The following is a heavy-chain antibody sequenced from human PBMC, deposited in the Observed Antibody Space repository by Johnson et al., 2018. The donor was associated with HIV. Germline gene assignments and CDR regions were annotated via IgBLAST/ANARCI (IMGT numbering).Heavy chain of an antibody. CDR3: VKDRGRPGTPAAFDI. CDR2: IGTAGDT. Sequence: VQLVESGGGLVKPGGSLRLSCAASGFTFSSYDMHWVRQATGKGLEWVSAIGTAGDTSYPGSVKCRFTISRDNSKNTLYLQMSSLTVEDTAVYYCVKDRGRPGTPAAFDIWGQGTMLTVSS. J-gene: IGHJ3*02. CDR1: GFTFSSYD. V-gene: IGHV3-13*01. D-gene: IGHD3-16*01.